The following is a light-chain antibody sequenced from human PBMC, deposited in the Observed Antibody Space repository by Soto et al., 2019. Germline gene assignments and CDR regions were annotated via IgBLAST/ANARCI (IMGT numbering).Light chain of an antibody. Sequence: EIVMTQSPATLSVSPGERATLSCRASQSVRSNLAWYQQKPGQAPRLLIYGASTRATGIPARFSGSGSGTEFNLTISSLQSEDFAVYYCQQYNNWPGFGQGTKLEIK. CDR1: QSVRSN. CDR2: GAS. V-gene: IGKV3-15*01. CDR3: QQYNNWPG. J-gene: IGKJ2*01.